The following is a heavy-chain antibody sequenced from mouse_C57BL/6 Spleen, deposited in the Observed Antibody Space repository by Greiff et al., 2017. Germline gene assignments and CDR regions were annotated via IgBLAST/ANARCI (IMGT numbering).Heavy chain of an antibody. J-gene: IGHJ4*01. Sequence: QVQLQQPGAELVKPGASVKVSCKASGYTFTSYWMHWVKQRPGQGLEWIGRIHPSDSDTNYNQKFKGKATLTVDKSSSTAYMQLRSLTYEDSAVYYCAIPYYSNYVAVVYWGQGTSVTVSS. CDR1: GYTFTSYW. CDR3: AIPYYSNYVAVVY. V-gene: IGHV1-74*01. CDR2: IHPSDSDT. D-gene: IGHD2-5*01.